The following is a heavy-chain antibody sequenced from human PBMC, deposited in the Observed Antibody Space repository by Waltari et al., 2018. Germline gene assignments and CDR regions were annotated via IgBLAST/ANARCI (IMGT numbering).Heavy chain of an antibody. CDR1: GGTFSSYA. Sequence: QVQLVQSGAEVKKPGSSVKVSCKASGGTFSSYAISWVRPAPGQGLEWMGGIIPIFGTANYAQKVQGRVTITADESTSTAYMELSSLRSEDTAVYYCARTVVVVTARAWFDPWGQGTLVTVSS. CDR3: ARTVVVVTARAWFDP. J-gene: IGHJ5*02. V-gene: IGHV1-69*01. CDR2: IIPIFGTA. D-gene: IGHD2-21*02.